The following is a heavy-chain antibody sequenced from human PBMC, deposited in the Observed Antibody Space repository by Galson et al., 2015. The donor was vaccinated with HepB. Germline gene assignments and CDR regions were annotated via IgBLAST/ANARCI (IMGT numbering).Heavy chain of an antibody. CDR2: INWNGGST. Sequence: SLRLSCAASGFTFSSYAMHWVRQAPGKGLEWVSGINWNGGSTGYADSVKGRFTISRDNAKNSLYLQMNSLRAEDTALYHCARKGHSTRQAFDIWGQGTMVTVSS. CDR3: ARKGHSTRQAFDI. J-gene: IGHJ3*02. D-gene: IGHD2-2*01. CDR1: GFTFSSYA. V-gene: IGHV3-20*01.